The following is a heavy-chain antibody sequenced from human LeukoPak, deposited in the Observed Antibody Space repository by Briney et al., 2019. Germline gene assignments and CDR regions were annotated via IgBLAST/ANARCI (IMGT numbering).Heavy chain of an antibody. CDR2: ISSSGLYI. V-gene: IGHV3-21*01. D-gene: IGHD3-10*01. CDR3: ARDPYYYDSGSFAAFDI. Sequence: GGSLRLSCEVSGFTSSTYTMNWVRQAPGKGLEWVSSISSSGLYIYYADSVKGRFTIPRDNAKNSLYLQMNSLRAEDTAVYYCARDPYYYDSGSFAAFDIWGQGTMVTVSS. J-gene: IGHJ3*02. CDR1: GFTSSTYT.